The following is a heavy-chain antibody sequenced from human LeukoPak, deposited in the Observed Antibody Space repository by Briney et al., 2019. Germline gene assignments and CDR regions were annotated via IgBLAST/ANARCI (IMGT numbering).Heavy chain of an antibody. V-gene: IGHV4-34*01. CDR2: INHSGST. D-gene: IGHD3-10*01. CDR1: GGSFSGYY. Sequence: SETLSLTCAVYGGSFSGYYWSWIRQPPEKGLEWIGEINHSGSTNYNPSLKSRVTISGDTSKNQFSLKLSSVTAADTAVYYCARDSAQPLDYWGQGTLVTVSS. J-gene: IGHJ4*02. CDR3: ARDSAQPLDY.